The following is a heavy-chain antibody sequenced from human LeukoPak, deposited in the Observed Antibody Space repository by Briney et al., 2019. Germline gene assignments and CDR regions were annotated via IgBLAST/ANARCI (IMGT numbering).Heavy chain of an antibody. J-gene: IGHJ4*02. CDR2: VYPGDSDT. CDR1: GYTFSSYW. CDR3: ARESSYGYYY. Sequence: GESLKISCKASGYTFSSYWSAWLRQMPGKGLEWMGIVYPGDSDTRYSPSFQGQVTMSVDKSINIAYLQWSSLKASDTAMYYCARESSYGYYYWGQGTLVTVSS. D-gene: IGHD3-16*01. V-gene: IGHV5-51*01.